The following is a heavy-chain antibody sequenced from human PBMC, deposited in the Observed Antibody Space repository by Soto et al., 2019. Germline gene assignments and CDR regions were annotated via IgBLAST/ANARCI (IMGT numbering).Heavy chain of an antibody. CDR3: ARHKRVDSSSWGDYYGMDV. CDR1: GGSFSGYY. D-gene: IGHD6-13*01. CDR2: INHSGST. Sequence: SETLSLTCAVYGGSFSGYYWTWIRQPPGKGLEWIGEINHSGSTNCNPSLKSRVTISVDTSKNQFSLKLSSVTAADTAVYYCARHKRVDSSSWGDYYGMDVWGQGTTVTVSS. V-gene: IGHV4-34*01. J-gene: IGHJ6*02.